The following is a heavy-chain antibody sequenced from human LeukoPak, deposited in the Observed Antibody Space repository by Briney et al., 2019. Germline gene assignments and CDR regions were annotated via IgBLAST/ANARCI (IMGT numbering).Heavy chain of an antibody. CDR2: IYYSGST. V-gene: IGHV4-30-4*08. CDR1: GGSISSGDYC. J-gene: IGHJ5*02. CDR3: AVLGYCSSTSCSPPLFDP. Sequence: SQTLSLTCTVSGGSISSGDYCWSWIRQPPGKGLEWIGYIYYSGSTYYNPSLKSRVTISVDTSKNQFSLKLSSVTAADTAVYYCAVLGYCSSTSCSPPLFDPWGQGTLVTVSS. D-gene: IGHD2-2*01.